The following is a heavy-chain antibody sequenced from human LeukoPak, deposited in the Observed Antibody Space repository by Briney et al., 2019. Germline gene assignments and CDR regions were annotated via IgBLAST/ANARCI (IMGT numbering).Heavy chain of an antibody. V-gene: IGHV1-2*02. CDR3: ARRRDLYSGSYYPFDY. D-gene: IGHD1-26*01. CDR1: GYTFTGYY. J-gene: IGHJ4*02. CDR2: INPNSGGT. Sequence: ASVKVSCKASGYTFTGYYMHWVRQAPGQGLEWMGWINPNSGGTNYAQKFQGRVTMTRDTSISTAYMELSRLRSDDTAVYCCARRRDLYSGSYYPFDYWGQGTLVTVSS.